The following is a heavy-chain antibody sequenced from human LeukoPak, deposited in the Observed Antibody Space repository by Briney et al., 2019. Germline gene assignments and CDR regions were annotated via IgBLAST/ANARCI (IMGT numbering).Heavy chain of an antibody. J-gene: IGHJ4*02. D-gene: IGHD5-12*01. CDR2: INSDGTTT. CDR3: AKPFYNGYDSHFDY. Sequence: PGGSLRLSCAASGFTFSSYWMHWVRQAPGKGLLWVSRINSDGTTTYYADSVKGRFTISRDNAKNTLYLQVNSLRAEDTAVYYCAKPFYNGYDSHFDYWGQGTLVTVSS. CDR1: GFTFSSYW. V-gene: IGHV3-74*01.